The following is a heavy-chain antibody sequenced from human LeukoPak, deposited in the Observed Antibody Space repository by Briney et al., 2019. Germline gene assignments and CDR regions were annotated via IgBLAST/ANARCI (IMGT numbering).Heavy chain of an antibody. V-gene: IGHV4-59*12. D-gene: IGHD5-12*01. CDR3: ARDSSGYDSGWYFDL. CDR1: GGSISPYY. Sequence: SETLSLTCTVSGGSISPYYWSWIRHPPGKGLEWIGYIHYSGRTDYNPSLNSRVTITVDTSKSQFSLKVTSVTAADTAVYYCARDSSGYDSGWYFDLWGRGTLVTVSS. CDR2: IHYSGRT. J-gene: IGHJ2*01.